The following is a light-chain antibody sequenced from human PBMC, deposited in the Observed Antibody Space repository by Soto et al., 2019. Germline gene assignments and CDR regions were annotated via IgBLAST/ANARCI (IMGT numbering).Light chain of an antibody. Sequence: QSVLTQPPSASGSPGQSVTISCTGTSSDVGGYNYVSWYQQHPGKAPKLMIYEVSKRPSGVPDRFSGSKSGNTASLTVSGLQVEDECDYYCQSYDSSLSGYVFGTGTKLTVL. CDR2: EVS. CDR1: SSDVGGYNY. V-gene: IGLV2-8*01. J-gene: IGLJ1*01. CDR3: QSYDSSLSGYV.